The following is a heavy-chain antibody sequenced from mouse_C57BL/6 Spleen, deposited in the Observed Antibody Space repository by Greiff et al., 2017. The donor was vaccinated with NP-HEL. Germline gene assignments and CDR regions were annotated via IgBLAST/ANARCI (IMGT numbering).Heavy chain of an antibody. D-gene: IGHD1-1*01. CDR3: ARSSSYERLDY. Sequence: VQLQQSGADLVRPGSSVKLSCKASGYTFTSYWMHWVKQRPIQGLEWIGNIDPSDSETHYNQKFKDKATLTVDKSSSTAYMQLSSLTSEDSAVYYCARSSSYERLDYWGQGTTLTVSS. J-gene: IGHJ2*01. CDR2: IDPSDSET. CDR1: GYTFTSYW. V-gene: IGHV1-52*01.